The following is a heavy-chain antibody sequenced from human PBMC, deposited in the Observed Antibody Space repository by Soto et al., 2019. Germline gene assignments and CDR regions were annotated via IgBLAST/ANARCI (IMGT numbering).Heavy chain of an antibody. D-gene: IGHD5-12*01. V-gene: IGHV3-21*01. Sequence: GGSLRLSCAASGFTFSSYSMNWVRQAPGKGLEWVPSISSSSSYIYYADSVKGRFTISRDNAKNSLYLQMNSLRAEDTAVYYCARECIPGGWLQNYYYGMDVWGQGTTVTV. CDR2: ISSSSSYI. J-gene: IGHJ6*02. CDR3: ARECIPGGWLQNYYYGMDV. CDR1: GFTFSSYS.